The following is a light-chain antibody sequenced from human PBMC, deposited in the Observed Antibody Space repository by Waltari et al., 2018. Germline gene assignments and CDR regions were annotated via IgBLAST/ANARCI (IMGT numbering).Light chain of an antibody. CDR1: QSVWKS. V-gene: IGKV3-20*01. CDR2: DAS. Sequence: EIVLTQSPGTLSLSPGERATPSCRASQSVWKSLAWYQQKSGQAPRLLIYDASTRATGIPDRFSASGLWTDFSLTISRLEPGDFAVYYCHKYVRWPVTFGQGTKVESK. CDR3: HKYVRWPVT. J-gene: IGKJ1*01.